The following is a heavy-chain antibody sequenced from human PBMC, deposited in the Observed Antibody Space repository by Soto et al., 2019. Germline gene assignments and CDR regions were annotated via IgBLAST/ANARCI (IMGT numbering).Heavy chain of an antibody. V-gene: IGHV3-21*01. CDR3: ARDQPGYSYGYGLGY. D-gene: IGHD5-18*01. CDR1: GFTFSSYS. CDR2: ISSSSSYI. Sequence: EVQLVESGGGLVKPGGSLRLSCAASGFTFSSYSMNWVRQAPGKGLEWVSSISSSSSYIYYADSVKGRFTIFRDNAXXSLYLQMNSLRAEDTAVYYCARDQPGYSYGYGLGYWGQGTLVTVSS. J-gene: IGHJ4*02.